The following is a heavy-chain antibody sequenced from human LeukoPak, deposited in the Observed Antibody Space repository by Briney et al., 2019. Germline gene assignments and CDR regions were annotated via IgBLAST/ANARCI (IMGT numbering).Heavy chain of an antibody. V-gene: IGHV3-7*01. CDR1: GFTLSSYW. CDR2: IKEDEGEK. Sequence: GGSLRLSCTASGFTLSSYWMTWVRQAPGKGLEWVANIKEDEGEKNYVDSVKGRVSISRDNAKNSLYLQMNSLRAEDTAVYYCARDITYYSESSGSYYDAHDIWGQGTKVTVSS. CDR3: ARDITYYSESSGSYYDAHDI. D-gene: IGHD3-22*01. J-gene: IGHJ3*02.